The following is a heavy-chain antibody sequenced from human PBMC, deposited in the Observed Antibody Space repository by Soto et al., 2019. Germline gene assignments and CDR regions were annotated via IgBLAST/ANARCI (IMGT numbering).Heavy chain of an antibody. CDR2: IKKRADGGTA. D-gene: IGHD3-22*01. V-gene: IGHV3-15*01. CDR1: VFTFSNAW. Sequence: GGSLRLSCASSVFTFSNAWMNWVRHSPGKWLEWVGRIKKRADGGTADHATPVKGRFTISRDDSKDTLYMQMNSLKTEDTAVYYCTTVNTYQYHTRGHQYWGQGTLVTLSS. J-gene: IGHJ4*02. CDR3: TTVNTYQYHTRGHQY.